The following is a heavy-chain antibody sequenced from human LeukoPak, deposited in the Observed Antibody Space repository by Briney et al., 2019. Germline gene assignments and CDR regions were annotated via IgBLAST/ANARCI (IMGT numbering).Heavy chain of an antibody. J-gene: IGHJ4*02. V-gene: IGHV4-31*03. CDR1: GGSISSGGYY. D-gene: IGHD3-10*01. CDR3: ARRGDGSAEFDY. CDR2: IYYSGST. Sequence: TSETLFLTCTVSGGSISSGGYYWSWIRQHPGKGLEWIGYIYYSGSTYYNPSLKSRVTISVDTSKNQFSLKLSSVTAADTAVYYCARRGDGSAEFDYWGQGTLVTVSS.